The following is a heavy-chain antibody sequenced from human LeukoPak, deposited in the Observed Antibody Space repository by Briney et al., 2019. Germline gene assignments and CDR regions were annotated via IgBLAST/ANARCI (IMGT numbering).Heavy chain of an antibody. CDR2: ISAYNGNT. V-gene: IGHV1-18*01. J-gene: IGHJ4*02. CDR1: GYTFTSYG. Sequence: ASVKVSCKASGYTFTSYGVSSVRQAPGQGLEWMGWISAYNGNTNYAQNLQGRVTMTTDTSTSTAYMELRSLRSDDTAVYYCARDAHQSGSYNFDYWGQGTLVTVSS. D-gene: IGHD1-26*01. CDR3: ARDAHQSGSYNFDY.